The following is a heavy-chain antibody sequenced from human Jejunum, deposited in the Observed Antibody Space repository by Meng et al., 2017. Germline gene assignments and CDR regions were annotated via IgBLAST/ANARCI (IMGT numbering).Heavy chain of an antibody. J-gene: IGHJ4*02. Sequence: QVQLQESGPGLVKPSQTLSLTCTVSGASLRTGNYYWSWIRQPPGKGLEWIGYISYSGSTSYNASLKSRVSISFDTSKNQFSLNLNSVTAADTAMYFCVRSPQQSVWGRPPIDYWGQGSLVTVSS. V-gene: IGHV4-30-4*01. CDR1: GASLRTGNYY. CDR3: VRSPQQSVWGRPPIDY. CDR2: ISYSGST. D-gene: IGHD3-16*01.